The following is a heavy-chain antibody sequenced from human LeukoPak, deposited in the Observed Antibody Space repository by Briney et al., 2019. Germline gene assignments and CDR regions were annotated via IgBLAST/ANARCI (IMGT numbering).Heavy chain of an antibody. CDR1: GYRFTSYW. CDR2: INPGDSDT. V-gene: IGHV5-51*01. Sequence: GESLKISCKGSGYRFTSYWIGWVRQMPGKGLEWMGIINPGDSDTRYSPSFQGQFTISADKSLSTTYLQWSSLKASDSAIYYCARQGSTVTMDYWGQGTLVTVSS. CDR3: ARQGSTVTMDY. D-gene: IGHD4-17*01. J-gene: IGHJ4*02.